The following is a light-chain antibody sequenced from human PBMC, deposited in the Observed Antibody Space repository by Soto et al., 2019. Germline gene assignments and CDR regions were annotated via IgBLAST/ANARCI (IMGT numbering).Light chain of an antibody. Sequence: EIVLTQSPGTLSLSPGERATLSCRASQSVSSSYLAWYQQKPGQAPRLLIYGASSRATGIPDRFSGSGSGTDFTLTNSRLEPEDFAVYYCQQYGSSPWRCGQGTKVEIK. CDR1: QSVSSSY. J-gene: IGKJ1*01. V-gene: IGKV3-20*01. CDR3: QQYGSSPWR. CDR2: GAS.